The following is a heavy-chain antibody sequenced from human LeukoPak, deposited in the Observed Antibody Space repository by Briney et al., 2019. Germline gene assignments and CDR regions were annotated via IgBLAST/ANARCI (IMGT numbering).Heavy chain of an antibody. J-gene: IGHJ5*02. Sequence: ASVKVSCKVSGYTLSELSMHWVRQAPGKGLEWMGGFDPEDGETIYAQKFQGRVTMTEDTSTDTAYMELSSLRSEDTAVYYCATTSGYCSGGSCYWFDPWGQGTLVTVSS. CDR1: GYTLSELS. CDR3: ATTSGYCSGGSCYWFDP. V-gene: IGHV1-24*01. CDR2: FDPEDGET. D-gene: IGHD2-15*01.